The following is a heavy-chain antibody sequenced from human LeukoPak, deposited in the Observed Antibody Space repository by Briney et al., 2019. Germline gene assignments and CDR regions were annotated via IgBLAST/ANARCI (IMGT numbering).Heavy chain of an antibody. J-gene: IGHJ4*02. CDR3: ARLEAGTVFDY. V-gene: IGHV4-39*01. CDR1: GGSISSSSYY. Sequence: SETLSLTCTVSGGSISSSSYYWGWIRQPPGKGLEWIGSIYYSGSTYYNPSLKSRVTISVDTSKNQFSLKLSSVTAADTAVYYCARLEAGTVFDYWGQGTQVTVSS. CDR2: IYYSGST. D-gene: IGHD1-14*01.